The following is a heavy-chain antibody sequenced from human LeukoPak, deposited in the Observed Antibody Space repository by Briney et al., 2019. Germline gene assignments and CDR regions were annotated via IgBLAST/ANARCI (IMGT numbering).Heavy chain of an antibody. CDR1: GYTFTSYG. CDR3: ARSDILTPEAFDY. D-gene: IGHD3-9*01. CDR2: ISAYNGNT. Sequence: ASVTVSCKASGYTFTSYGISWVRQAPGQGREWMGWISAYNGNTNYAQKLQGRVTITTDTSTSTAYMELRRLRSDDTAVYYCARSDILTPEAFDYWGQGTLVTVSS. V-gene: IGHV1-18*01. J-gene: IGHJ4*02.